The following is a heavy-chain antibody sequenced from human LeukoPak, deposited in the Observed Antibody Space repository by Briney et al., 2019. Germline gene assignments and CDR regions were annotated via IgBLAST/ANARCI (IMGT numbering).Heavy chain of an antibody. CDR1: GFTFSSYW. J-gene: IGHJ4*02. CDR2: IKQDGSEK. CDR3: AKESPVHKGVDY. Sequence: GGSLRLSCTASGFTFSSYWMDWVRQAPGKGLEWVANIKQDGSEKYYVDSVKGRFTISRDNSKNTLYLQMNSLRAEDTAVYYCAKESPVHKGVDYWGQGTLVTVSS. V-gene: IGHV3-7*03.